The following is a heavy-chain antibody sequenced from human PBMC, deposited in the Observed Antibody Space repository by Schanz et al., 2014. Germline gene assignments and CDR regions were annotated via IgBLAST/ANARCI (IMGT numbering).Heavy chain of an antibody. V-gene: IGHV3-23*04. CDR3: VKEGTVVSGSPRDY. J-gene: IGHJ4*02. Sequence: EVQLVESGGGLVKPGDSLRLSCAASGFTFSSYTMKWVRQAPGKGLEWVSAISGSGDNTFYADSVKGRFTISRDNSKNTLDLQMSSRRADDTAVYYCVKEGTVVSGSPRDYWGQGALVTVSS. CDR2: ISGSGDNT. CDR1: GFTFSSYT. D-gene: IGHD3-10*01.